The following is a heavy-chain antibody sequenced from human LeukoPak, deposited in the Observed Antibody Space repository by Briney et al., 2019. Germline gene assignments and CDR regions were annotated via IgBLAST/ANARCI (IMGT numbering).Heavy chain of an antibody. CDR2: IKQDGSEK. D-gene: IGHD2-2*01. CDR1: GFTFSSYW. J-gene: IGHJ5*02. Sequence: PGGSLRLSCAASGFTFSSYWMSWVRQAPGKGLEWVANIKQDGSEKYYVDSAKGRSTISRDNAKNSLYLQMNSLRAEDTAVYYCARDDCSSISCYHNWFDPWGQGTLVTVSS. CDR3: ARDDCSSISCYHNWFDP. V-gene: IGHV3-7*01.